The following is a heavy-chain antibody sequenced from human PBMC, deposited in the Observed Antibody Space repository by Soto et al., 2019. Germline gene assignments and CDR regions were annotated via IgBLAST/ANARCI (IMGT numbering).Heavy chain of an antibody. CDR1: GFTFSNLW. V-gene: IGHV3-15*01. D-gene: IGHD4-17*01. Sequence: GGSLRLSCAASGFTFSNLWMSWLRQAPEKGLEWVGHIKSEADGGTTDFAAPVRGRFTISRDDSKNTLYLLMDSLKTEDTAVYYCATDPGYGDYVRIWGQGTMVTVSS. CDR2: IKSEADGGTT. CDR3: ATDPGYGDYVRI. J-gene: IGHJ3*02.